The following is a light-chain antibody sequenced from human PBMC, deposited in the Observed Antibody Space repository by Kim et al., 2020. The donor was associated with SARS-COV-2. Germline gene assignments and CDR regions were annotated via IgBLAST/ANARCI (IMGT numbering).Light chain of an antibody. J-gene: IGLJ3*02. CDR3: QSFDSNIQV. CDR1: GGSIVRTN. CDR2: ENN. V-gene: IGLV6-57*01. Sequence: GKTVTISCTRSGGSIVRTNVQWYQQRPGTSPTAVIFENNQRPSGVPDRFSGSIDGSSNSASLTISGLKTEDEADYYCQSFDSNIQVFGGGTQLTVL.